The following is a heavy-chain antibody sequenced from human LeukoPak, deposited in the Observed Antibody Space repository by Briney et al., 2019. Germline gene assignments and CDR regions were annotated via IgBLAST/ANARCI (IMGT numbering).Heavy chain of an antibody. J-gene: IGHJ4*02. CDR3: ARHLFGSGYYPDY. CDR1: GYSISSGYY. Sequence: SETLSLTCTVSGYSISSGYYWGWIRQPPGKGLEWIGTIYYRGSTYYNPSLKSRVTISVDTSKKQFSLKLTSVTAVDTAVYYCARHLFGSGYYPDYWGQGTLVTVSS. D-gene: IGHD3-22*01. V-gene: IGHV4-38-2*02. CDR2: IYYRGST.